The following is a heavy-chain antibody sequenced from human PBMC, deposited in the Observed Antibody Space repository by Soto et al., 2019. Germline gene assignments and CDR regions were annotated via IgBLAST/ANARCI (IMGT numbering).Heavy chain of an antibody. D-gene: IGHD3-10*01. Sequence: WASVKVSCKASGYTFTSYDINWVRQATGQGLEWMGWMNPNSGNTGYAQKFQGRVTMTRNTSISTAYMELSSLRSEDTAVYYCERGQITMVRGALFDPWGQGTLVTVS. J-gene: IGHJ5*02. V-gene: IGHV1-8*01. CDR3: ERGQITMVRGALFDP. CDR1: GYTFTSYD. CDR2: MNPNSGNT.